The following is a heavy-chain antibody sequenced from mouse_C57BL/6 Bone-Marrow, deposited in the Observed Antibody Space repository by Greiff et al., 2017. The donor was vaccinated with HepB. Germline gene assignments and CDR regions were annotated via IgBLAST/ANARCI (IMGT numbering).Heavy chain of an antibody. D-gene: IGHD1-1*01. CDR2: IDPSDSYT. CDR3: AREFPYYYGSSYDYAMDY. V-gene: IGHV1-69*01. CDR1: GYTFTSYW. Sequence: QVQLQQPGAELVMPGASVKLSCKASGYTFTSYWMHWVKQRPGQGLEWIGEIDPSDSYTNYNQKFKGKSTLTVDKSSSPAYMQLSSLTSEDSAVYYCAREFPYYYGSSYDYAMDYWGQGTSVTVSS. J-gene: IGHJ4*01.